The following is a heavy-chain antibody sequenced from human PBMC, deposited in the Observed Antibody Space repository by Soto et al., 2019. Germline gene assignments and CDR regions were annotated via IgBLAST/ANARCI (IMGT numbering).Heavy chain of an antibody. CDR1: GFTFSSYE. J-gene: IGHJ6*02. CDR2: ISSSGSTI. D-gene: IGHD6-19*01. V-gene: IGHV3-48*03. Sequence: EVQLVESGGGLVQPGGSLRVSCAASGFTFSSYEMNWVRQAPGKGLEWVSHISSSGSTIYYADSVKGRRFTISRDNAKNSLYLQMNSLRAEDTAVYYCARGNEWLGWGHGMDVWGQGTTVTVSS. CDR3: ARGNEWLGWGHGMDV.